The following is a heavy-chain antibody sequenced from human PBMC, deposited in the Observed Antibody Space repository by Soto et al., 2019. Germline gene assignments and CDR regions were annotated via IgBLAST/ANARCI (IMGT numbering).Heavy chain of an antibody. CDR2: ISYDGSNK. Sequence: QVQLVESGGGVVQPGRSLRLSCAASGFTFSSYAMHWVRQAPGKGLEWVAVISYDGSNKYYADSVKGRFTISRDNSKNTLYLQMNSVRAEDTAVYYCARTYDSSALGYYFDYWGQGTLVTVSS. CDR3: ARTYDSSALGYYFDY. CDR1: GFTFSSYA. J-gene: IGHJ4*02. D-gene: IGHD3-22*01. V-gene: IGHV3-30-3*01.